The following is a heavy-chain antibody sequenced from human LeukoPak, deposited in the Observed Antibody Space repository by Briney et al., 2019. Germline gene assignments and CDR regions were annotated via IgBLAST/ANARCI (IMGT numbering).Heavy chain of an antibody. J-gene: IGHJ4*02. CDR1: GFTFSSYA. V-gene: IGHV3-30*04. CDR2: ISYDGSNK. D-gene: IGHD3-16*01. Sequence: GGSLRLSCAASGFTFSSYAMHWVRQAPGKGLEWVAVISYDGSNKYYADSVKGRFTISRDNSKNTLYLQMNSLRAEDTAVYYCARDMSRESIFDYWGQGTLVIDSS. CDR3: ARDMSRESIFDY.